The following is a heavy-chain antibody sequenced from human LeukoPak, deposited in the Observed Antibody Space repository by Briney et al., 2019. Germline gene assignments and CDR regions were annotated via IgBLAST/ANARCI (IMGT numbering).Heavy chain of an antibody. V-gene: IGHV4-31*03. J-gene: IGHJ4*02. D-gene: IGHD2/OR15-2a*01. CDR2: IYYSGST. CDR3: ARVSGRGYLSYYFDY. Sequence: SQTLSLTCTVSGGSISSGGYYWSWIRQLPGKGLEWIGYIYYSGSTYYNPFLKSRVTISVDTSKKQFSLKLSSVTAADTAVYYCARVSGRGYLSYYFDYWGQGTLVTVSS. CDR1: GGSISSGGYY.